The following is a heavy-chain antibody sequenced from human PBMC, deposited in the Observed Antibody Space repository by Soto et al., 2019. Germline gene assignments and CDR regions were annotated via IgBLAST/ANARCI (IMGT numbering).Heavy chain of an antibody. Sequence: QVQLVESGGGVVQPGRSLRLSCAASGFIFSRHAMHWVRQAPGKGLEWVAQIWYDGSGKNYADSMKGRFTISRDSPKNTLFLQMNSLRVEDTAVYYCARDGQDLAPYAFDIWGQGTLVTVSS. CDR3: ARDGQDLAPYAFDI. CDR1: GFIFSRHA. V-gene: IGHV3-33*01. CDR2: IWYDGSGK. J-gene: IGHJ3*02.